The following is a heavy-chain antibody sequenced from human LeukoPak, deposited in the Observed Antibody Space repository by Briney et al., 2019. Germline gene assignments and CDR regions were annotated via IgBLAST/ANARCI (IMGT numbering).Heavy chain of an antibody. CDR3: AREDSAAYCTSTSCYGFDH. V-gene: IGHV4-4*07. Sequence: SETLSLTCTVSGGSIISYHWSWIRQPAGKGLEWIGRIYTGGTTNYNPSLNSRVTISVDKSKSQFSLKLSSVTAADTAMYYCAREDSAAYCTSTSCYGFDHWGQGILVTASS. CDR2: IYTGGTT. CDR1: GGSIISYH. J-gene: IGHJ4*02. D-gene: IGHD2-2*01.